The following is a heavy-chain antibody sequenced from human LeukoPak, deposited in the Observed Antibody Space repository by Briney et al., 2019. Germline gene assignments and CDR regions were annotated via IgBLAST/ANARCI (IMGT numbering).Heavy chain of an antibody. D-gene: IGHD2-8*01. CDR1: GFTFSTYE. Sequence: GGSLRLSCAASGFTFSTYEMIWVRQAPGKGLDWLSCISTSGTTIYYADSVKGRFTISRDNAKNSLYLQMNSLRVEDTAVYYCRSYFVHGPFDTWGQGTMVTVSA. J-gene: IGHJ3*02. CDR2: ISTSGTTI. V-gene: IGHV3-48*03. CDR3: RSYFVHGPFDT.